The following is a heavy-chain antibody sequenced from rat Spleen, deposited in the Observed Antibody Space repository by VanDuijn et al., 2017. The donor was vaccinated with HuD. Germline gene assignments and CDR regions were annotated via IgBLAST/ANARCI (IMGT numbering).Heavy chain of an antibody. D-gene: IGHD1-2*01. CDR3: ASYFYSSYIPFAY. V-gene: IGHV5-17*01. CDR2: IVYDGSSI. J-gene: IGHJ3*01. Sequence: EVQLGESGGGLVQPGRSLKLSCAASGFTFSDYAMAWVRQAPKKGLEWVASIVYDGSSIYYRDSVKGRFTISRDNAKSILYLQMDSLRSEDTATYYCASYFYSSYIPFAYWGQGTLVTVSS. CDR1: GFTFSDYA.